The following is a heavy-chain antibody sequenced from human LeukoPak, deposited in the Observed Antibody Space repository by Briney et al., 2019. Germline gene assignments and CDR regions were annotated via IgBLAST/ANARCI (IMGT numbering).Heavy chain of an antibody. J-gene: IGHJ5*02. Sequence: VKPSETLSLTCTVSGGSISSYYWSWIRQPARKGLEWIGRIYTSGSTNSNPSLKSRVTMSVDTSKNQFSLKLSSVTAADTAVYYCAKSFGQWLVPGWFDPWGQGTLVTVSS. CDR3: AKSFGQWLVPGWFDP. CDR2: IYTSGST. V-gene: IGHV4-4*07. CDR1: GGSISSYY. D-gene: IGHD6-19*01.